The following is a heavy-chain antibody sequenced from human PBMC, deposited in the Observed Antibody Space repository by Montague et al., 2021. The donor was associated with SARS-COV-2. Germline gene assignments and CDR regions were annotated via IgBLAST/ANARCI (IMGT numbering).Heavy chain of an antibody. J-gene: IGHJ4*02. CDR1: GFSFRTSC. CDR2: ISCDGSIL. V-gene: IGHV3-74*01. CDR3: VRDFEC. Sequence: SLRLSCAASGFSFRTSCMHWVRQAPGKGLAWVATISCDGSILNYADSVQGRFTISRDNSKNTLYLQMNSLRVEDTAVYYCVRDFECWGQGTLVTVSS.